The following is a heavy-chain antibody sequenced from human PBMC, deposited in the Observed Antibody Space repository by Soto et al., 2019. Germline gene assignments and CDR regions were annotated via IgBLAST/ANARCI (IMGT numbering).Heavy chain of an antibody. CDR2: ISAYNGNT. J-gene: IGHJ5*02. CDR3: ARDRRRGMSTVEAGGSDP. Sequence: QVQLVQSGAEVKKPGASVQVSCKASGYTFTSYGISWVRQAPGQGLVWMGWISAYNGNTNYAQKLQGRVTMTTDTSTSTAYMELRSLRSDDTAVYYCARDRRRGMSTVEAGGSDPWGQGTLVTVSS. V-gene: IGHV1-18*04. D-gene: IGHD2-15*01. CDR1: GYTFTSYG.